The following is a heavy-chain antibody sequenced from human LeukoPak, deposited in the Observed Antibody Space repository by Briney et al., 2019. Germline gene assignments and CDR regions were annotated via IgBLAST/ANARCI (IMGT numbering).Heavy chain of an antibody. CDR1: GGSISSYY. CDR2: IYYSGST. CDR3: ARERREYYYDSSGYYFFDY. Sequence: TSETLSLTCSVSGGSISSYYWSWIRQPPGKGLEWIGYIYYSGSTNYNPSLKSRVTISVDTSKNQFSLKLSSVTAADTAVYYCARERREYYYDSSGYYFFDYWGQGTLVTVSS. J-gene: IGHJ4*02. D-gene: IGHD3-22*01. V-gene: IGHV4-59*12.